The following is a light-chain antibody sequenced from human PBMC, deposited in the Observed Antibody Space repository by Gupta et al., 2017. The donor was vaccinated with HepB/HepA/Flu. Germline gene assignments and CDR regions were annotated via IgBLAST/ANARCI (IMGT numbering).Light chain of an antibody. CDR2: HVT. Sequence: QPALTQPDPASGTLGQSITISCTGTSSDVGGQKYVSWYQQHPGEAPKVLIYHVTNRPSGVSDRFSGSRSANTASLTISGLQAEDEADYYCSSETSSSPLYVFGTGTRVTVL. V-gene: IGLV2-14*03. CDR1: SSDVGGQKY. J-gene: IGLJ1*01. CDR3: SSETSSSPLYV.